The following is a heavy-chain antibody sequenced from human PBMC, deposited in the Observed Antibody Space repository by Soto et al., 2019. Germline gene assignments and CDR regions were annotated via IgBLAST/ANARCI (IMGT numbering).Heavy chain of an antibody. V-gene: IGHV1-69*02. D-gene: IGHD3-16*01. CDR1: GGTFSSYT. CDR3: ARVGVKGGSWFDP. Sequence: QVQLVQSGAEVKKPGSSVKVSCKASGGTFSSYTISWVRQAPGQGLEWMGRIIPILGIANYAQKFQGRVTITADKSTSTADMELSSLRSEDTAVYYCARVGVKGGSWFDPCGQGTLVTVSS. CDR2: IIPILGIA. J-gene: IGHJ5*02.